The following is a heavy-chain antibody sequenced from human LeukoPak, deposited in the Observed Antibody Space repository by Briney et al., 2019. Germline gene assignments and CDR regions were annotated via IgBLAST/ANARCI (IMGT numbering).Heavy chain of an antibody. J-gene: IGHJ5*02. V-gene: IGHV3-48*02. CDR3: AAYSNYAYSFDP. CDR1: GFTFSSYN. CDR2: ISSSSRAT. Sequence: GGSLRLSCTASGFTFSSYNMNWVRQAPGKGLEWVSYISSSSRATYYADSVKGRFTISRDNAKNSLYLQMNSLTDEDTAVYYCAAYSNYAYSFDPWGQGTLVTVSS. D-gene: IGHD4-11*01.